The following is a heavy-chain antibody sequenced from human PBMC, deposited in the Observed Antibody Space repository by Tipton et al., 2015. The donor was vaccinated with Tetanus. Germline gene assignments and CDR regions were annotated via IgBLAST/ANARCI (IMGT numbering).Heavy chain of an antibody. CDR1: GGSFSGYY. CDR2: IYHSGST. J-gene: IGHJ4*02. Sequence: TLSLTCAVYGGSFSGYYWSWIRQPPGKGLEWIGEIYHSGSTNYNPSLKSRVTISVDTSKNQFSLKLSSVTAADTAVYYCARVSVDGYNTKDWGQGTLVTVSS. V-gene: IGHV4-34*01. CDR3: ARVSVDGYNTKD. D-gene: IGHD5-24*01.